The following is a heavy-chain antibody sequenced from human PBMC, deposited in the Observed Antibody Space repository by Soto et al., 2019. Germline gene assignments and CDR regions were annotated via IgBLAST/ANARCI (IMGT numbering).Heavy chain of an antibody. CDR1: GITVYNNY. CDR2: IYSGGST. Sequence: EVQLAESGGGLVQRGGSLRLSCAASGITVYNNYMSWVRQAPGKGLEWVSVIYSGGSTSYADSVKGRFTISRDGSKNTVYLQMNSLRAEDTAVYYCAREVGVWGRGTTVTVSS. J-gene: IGHJ6*01. V-gene: IGHV3-66*01. CDR3: AREVGV.